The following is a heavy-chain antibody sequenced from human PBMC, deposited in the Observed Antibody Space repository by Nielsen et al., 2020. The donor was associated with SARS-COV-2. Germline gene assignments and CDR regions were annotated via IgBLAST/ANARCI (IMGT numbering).Heavy chain of an antibody. Sequence: SETLSLTCTVSGGSISSGGYYWSWIRHHPGKGPEWIGYIYFSGRTYYNPSLKSRVTISVDTSKNQFSLSLRSVTAADTAVYYCARESSGYDHYNYGMDVWGQGTTVTVSS. CDR1: GGSISSGGYY. J-gene: IGHJ6*02. CDR3: ARESSGYDHYNYGMDV. V-gene: IGHV4-31*03. CDR2: IYFSGRT. D-gene: IGHD5-12*01.